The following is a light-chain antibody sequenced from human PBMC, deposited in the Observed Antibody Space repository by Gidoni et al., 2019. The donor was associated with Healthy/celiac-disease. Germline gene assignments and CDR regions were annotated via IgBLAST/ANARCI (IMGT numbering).Light chain of an antibody. CDR2: WAS. CDR1: QSVLYSSNHKNY. J-gene: IGKJ1*01. Sequence: DIVMTQSPDSLAVSLGERATINCKSSQSVLYSSNHKNYLAWYQQKPGTPPKLLIYWASTRESGVPDRFSGSGSGTDFTLTISSLQAEDVAVYYCQQYYSTPRTFGQGTKVEIK. V-gene: IGKV4-1*01. CDR3: QQYYSTPRT.